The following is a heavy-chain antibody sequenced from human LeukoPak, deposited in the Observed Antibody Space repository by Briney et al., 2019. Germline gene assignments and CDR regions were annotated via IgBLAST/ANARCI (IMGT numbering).Heavy chain of an antibody. J-gene: IGHJ3*02. V-gene: IGHV3-9*01. Sequence: GGSLRLSCAVSGFTFDDYAMHWVRQAPGKGLEWVSGISWNSGSIGYADSVKGRFTISRDNAKNSLYLQMNSLRAEDTALYYCAKDWGGSFAFDIWGQGTMVTVSS. CDR1: GFTFDDYA. CDR3: AKDWGGSFAFDI. D-gene: IGHD1-26*01. CDR2: ISWNSGSI.